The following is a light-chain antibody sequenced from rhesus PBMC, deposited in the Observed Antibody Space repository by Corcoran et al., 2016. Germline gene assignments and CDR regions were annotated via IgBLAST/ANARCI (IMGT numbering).Light chain of an antibody. Sequence: DIQMTQPPSSLSASVGDTVTITCRASQGISNYLAWYQQTPGKAPKPLIYYSSNLESGVTSMFSGSGSGTDFPLTISSLQPEDFAIYYCQQHNSSPPTFGHGTKVEIK. J-gene: IGKJ1*01. V-gene: IGKV1S14*01. CDR2: YSS. CDR3: QQHNSSPPT. CDR1: QGISNY.